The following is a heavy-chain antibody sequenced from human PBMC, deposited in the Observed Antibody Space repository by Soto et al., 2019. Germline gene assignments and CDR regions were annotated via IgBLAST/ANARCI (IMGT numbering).Heavy chain of an antibody. J-gene: IGHJ6*02. V-gene: IGHV3-23*01. CDR1: GFTFSVYA. D-gene: IGHD2-21*02. CDR2: VTANGGST. CDR3: ASLGVGDWANYYYYYGMDV. Sequence: LRLSCAATGFTFSVYAMTWVRQAPGKGLEWVSAVTANGGSTYSADSVKGRFTISRDNSKNTLFLQMNSLGAEDTAVYYCASLGVGDWANYYYYYGMDVWGQGTTVTVSS.